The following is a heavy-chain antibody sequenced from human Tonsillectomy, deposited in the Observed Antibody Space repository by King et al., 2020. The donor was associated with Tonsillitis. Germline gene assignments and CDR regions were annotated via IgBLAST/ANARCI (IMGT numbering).Heavy chain of an antibody. D-gene: IGHD6-13*01. CDR2: IYYSGST. V-gene: IGHV4-59*01. CDR1: GGSISSYY. Sequence: QLQESGPGLVKPSETLSLTCTVSGGSISSYYWSWIRQPPGKGLEWIGYIYYSGSTNYNPSLKSRVTISVDTSKNQFSLKLSSVTAADTAVYYCARAPAAPIYWYFDLWGRGTLVTVSS. J-gene: IGHJ2*01. CDR3: ARAPAAPIYWYFDL.